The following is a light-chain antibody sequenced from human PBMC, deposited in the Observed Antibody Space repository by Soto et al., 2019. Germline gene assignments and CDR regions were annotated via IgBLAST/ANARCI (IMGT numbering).Light chain of an antibody. CDR2: SGS. V-gene: IGKV2-28*01. CDR1: QSLLHSNGFNY. Sequence: DIVVTQSPLSLPVTPGEPASISCRSSQSLLHSNGFNYLDWYLQKPGQSPQLLIYSGSNRASGVPDRFSGSGSGTDFTLKISRVEAEDVGVYYCMQTLHTPLTFGQGTKVEIK. J-gene: IGKJ1*01. CDR3: MQTLHTPLT.